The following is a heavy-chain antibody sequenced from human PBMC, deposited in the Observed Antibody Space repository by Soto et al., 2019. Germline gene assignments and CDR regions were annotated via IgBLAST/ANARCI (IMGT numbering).Heavy chain of an antibody. CDR2: ISPFGGAT. J-gene: IGHJ4*02. Sequence: ASVKVSCKASGDSVSNDYLHWVRQAPGQGFEWLGLISPFGGATAYAQRFKGRVTVTMDKSSTTFYLTLASVTAADTAVYYCVREERIAAPQLDYWGQGIPVTVSS. V-gene: IGHV1-46*01. CDR1: GDSVSNDY. D-gene: IGHD6-6*01. CDR3: VREERIAAPQLDY.